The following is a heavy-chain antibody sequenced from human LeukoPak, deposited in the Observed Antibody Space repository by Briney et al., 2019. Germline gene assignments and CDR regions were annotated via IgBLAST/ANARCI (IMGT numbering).Heavy chain of an antibody. V-gene: IGHV1-2*02. CDR2: INPNSGGT. D-gene: IGHD5-12*01. CDR3: ARAGGYSGYDSDWFDP. CDR1: GYTFTGYY. Sequence: ASVTLSCTASGYTFTGYYMHWGRQAPGQGLEWMGWINPNSGGTNYAQKVQGRVTMTRDTSISTAYMELSRLRSDDTAVYYCARAGGYSGYDSDWFDPWVQGTLVTVSS. J-gene: IGHJ5*02.